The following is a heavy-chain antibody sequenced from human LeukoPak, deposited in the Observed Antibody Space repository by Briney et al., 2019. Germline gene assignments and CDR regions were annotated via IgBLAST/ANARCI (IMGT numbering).Heavy chain of an antibody. CDR3: AKAASSSWPSYYYGMDV. Sequence: GESLRLSCAASVFTFTNYVMNWVRQAPGKGVEWVSVITGSGGNTYYADSVKGRFTISKDNSKNTVYLQMSSLRVDDTAVYYCAKAASSSWPSYYYGMDVWGQGTTVTVSS. J-gene: IGHJ6*02. V-gene: IGHV3-23*01. D-gene: IGHD6-13*01. CDR2: ITGSGGNT. CDR1: VFTFTNYV.